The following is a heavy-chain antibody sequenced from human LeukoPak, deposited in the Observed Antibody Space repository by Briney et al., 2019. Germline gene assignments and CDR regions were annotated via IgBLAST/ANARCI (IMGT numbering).Heavy chain of an antibody. CDR2: VNPSGGT. Sequence: SETLSLTCAVYGGSFSGYYWSWIRQPPGKGLEWIGEVNPSGGTKYNPSLKSRVTISVDTSKFPFSLKLSSVTAADTAVYYCAGPDITGTHYSDYWGQGTLVTVSS. CDR3: AGPDITGTHYSDY. J-gene: IGHJ4*02. V-gene: IGHV4-34*01. D-gene: IGHD1-7*01. CDR1: GGSFSGYY.